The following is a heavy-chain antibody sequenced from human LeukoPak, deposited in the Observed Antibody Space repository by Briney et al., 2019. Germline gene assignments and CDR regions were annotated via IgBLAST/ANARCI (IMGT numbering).Heavy chain of an antibody. V-gene: IGHV3-21*04. Sequence: GGSLRLSCAASGFTFSSYSMNWVRQAPGKGLEWDSSISSSSSYIYYADSVKGRFTISRDNAKNSLYLQMNSLRAEDTAVYYCAKGGLRFLEWLLVFDYWGRGTLVTVSS. D-gene: IGHD3-3*01. CDR3: AKGGLRFLEWLLVFDY. J-gene: IGHJ4*02. CDR2: ISSSSSYI. CDR1: GFTFSSYS.